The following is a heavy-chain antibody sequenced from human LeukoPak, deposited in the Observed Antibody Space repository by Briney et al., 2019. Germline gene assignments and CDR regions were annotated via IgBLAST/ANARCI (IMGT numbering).Heavy chain of an antibody. CDR3: ARLWGGGEFTFDY. J-gene: IGHJ4*02. Sequence: GESLKISCKGSGYSFTSYWIGWVRQMPGKGLEWMGIIYPGDSDTRYSPSFQGQVTVSADKSISTAYLHRSSLKASDTAMYYCARLWGGGEFTFDYWGQGTLVTVSS. D-gene: IGHD3-10*01. CDR2: IYPGDSDT. CDR1: GYSFTSYW. V-gene: IGHV5-51*01.